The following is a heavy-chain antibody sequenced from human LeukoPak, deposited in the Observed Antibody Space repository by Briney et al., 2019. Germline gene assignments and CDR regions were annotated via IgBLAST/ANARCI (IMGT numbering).Heavy chain of an antibody. D-gene: IGHD5-12*01. CDR2: IYYSGST. V-gene: IGHV4-39*01. CDR1: GYSISSSSYY. Sequence: PSETLSLTCTVSGYSISSSSYYWGWMRQPPGKGLEWIGCIYYSGSTYYNPSLKSRVTISVDTSKNQFSLKLTSVTAADTAVYYCARHGGQWLLRYYCDYWGQGTLATVSS. J-gene: IGHJ4*02. CDR3: ARHGGQWLLRYYCDY.